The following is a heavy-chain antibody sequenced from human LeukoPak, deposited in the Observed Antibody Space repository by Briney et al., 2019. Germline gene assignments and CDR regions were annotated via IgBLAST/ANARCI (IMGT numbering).Heavy chain of an antibody. CDR1: GYTFTSYY. CDR3: ARDSEDTTMGPGY. D-gene: IGHD5-18*01. V-gene: IGHV1-46*01. J-gene: IGHJ4*02. Sequence: ASVKVSCKTSGYTFTSYYMHWVRQAPGQGLEWMGIINPSGGSTSYAQKFQGRVTMTRDMSTSTVYMELSSLRSEDTAVYYYARDSEDTTMGPGYWGQGTLVTVSS. CDR2: INPSGGST.